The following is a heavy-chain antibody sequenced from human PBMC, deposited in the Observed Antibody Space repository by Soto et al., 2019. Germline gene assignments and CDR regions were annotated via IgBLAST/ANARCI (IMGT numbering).Heavy chain of an antibody. CDR1: GYTFTSYD. J-gene: IGHJ6*02. D-gene: IGHD3-3*01. CDR2: MDPNSGST. V-gene: IGHV1-8*01. Sequence: ASVKVSCKASGYTFTSYDINWVRQAPGQGLEWLGWMDPNSGSTGYAQNFQGRVTMTRNISINTAQMELSSLRSEDTAVYYCARERKFRFWRKGLAVWGQGSTVTFSS. CDR3: ARERKFRFWRKGLAV.